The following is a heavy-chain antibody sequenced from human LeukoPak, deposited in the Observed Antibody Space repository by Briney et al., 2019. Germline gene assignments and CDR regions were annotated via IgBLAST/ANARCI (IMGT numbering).Heavy chain of an antibody. CDR1: GFSLSDHY. D-gene: IGHD1-1*01. V-gene: IGHV3-11*04. J-gene: IGHJ3*01. CDR2: LGLTDTTV. Sequence: GGSLRLSCVGSGFSLSDHYMGWIRQGPGQGLEWVAYLGLTDTTVYYADSARGRFTVSRDKAHNSFHLHMDRLTVEDTAVYYCAREGFTGASLRAFDVWGQATMVTVSS. CDR3: AREGFTGASLRAFDV.